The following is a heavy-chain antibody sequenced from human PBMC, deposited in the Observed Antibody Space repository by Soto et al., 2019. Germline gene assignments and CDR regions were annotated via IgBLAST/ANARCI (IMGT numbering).Heavy chain of an antibody. V-gene: IGHV3-23*01. CDR2: ISGSGGST. D-gene: IGHD3-16*02. CDR1: GFTFSSYA. J-gene: IGHJ4*02. CDR3: AKGGIYDYVWGSYRSHPVDY. Sequence: VQLLESGGGLVQPGGSLRLSCAASGFTFSSYAMSWVRQAPGKGLEWVSAISGSGGSTYYADSVKGRFTISRDNSKNTLYLQMNSLRAEDTAVYYCAKGGIYDYVWGSYRSHPVDYWGQGTLVTVSS.